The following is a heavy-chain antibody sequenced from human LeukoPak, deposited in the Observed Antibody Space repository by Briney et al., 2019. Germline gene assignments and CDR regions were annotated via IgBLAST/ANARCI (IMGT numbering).Heavy chain of an antibody. J-gene: IGHJ4*02. D-gene: IGHD6-19*01. CDR2: INPSGGST. V-gene: IGHV1-46*01. CDR1: GYTFTSYY. Sequence: VASVKVSCKASGYTFTSYYMHWVRQAPGQGLEWMGIINPSGGSTSYAQKFQGRVTMTRDTSTSTVYMELSSLRSEDTAVYYCARGSARGSRIAVAVLPSYYFDYWSQGTLVTVSS. CDR3: ARGSARGSRIAVAVLPSYYFDY.